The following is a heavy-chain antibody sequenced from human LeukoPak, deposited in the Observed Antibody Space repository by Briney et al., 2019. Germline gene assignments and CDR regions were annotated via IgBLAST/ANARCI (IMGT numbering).Heavy chain of an antibody. J-gene: IGHJ4*02. V-gene: IGHV3-48*03. CDR1: GFTFSSYE. CDR2: ISSSGSTI. CDR3: ARVGELRPPDY. D-gene: IGHD1-26*01. Sequence: GGSLRLSCAASGFTFSSYEMDWVRRAPGKGLEWVSCISSSGSTIYYADSVKGRFTISRDNAKNSLYLQMNSLRAEDTAVYYCARVGELRPPDYWGQGTLVTVSS.